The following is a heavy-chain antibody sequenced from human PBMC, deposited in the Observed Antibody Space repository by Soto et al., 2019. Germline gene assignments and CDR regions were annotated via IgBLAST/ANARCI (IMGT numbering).Heavy chain of an antibody. V-gene: IGHV1-8*01. D-gene: IGHD3-9*01. Sequence: EASVKVSCKASGYTFTSYDINWVRQATGQGLEWMGWMNPNSGNTGYAQKFQGRVTMTRNTSISTAYMELSSLRSEDTAVYYCARGEYYDILTGYEGAFAIWGQGTMVTVSS. CDR3: ARGEYYDILTGYEGAFAI. J-gene: IGHJ3*02. CDR2: MNPNSGNT. CDR1: GYTFTSYD.